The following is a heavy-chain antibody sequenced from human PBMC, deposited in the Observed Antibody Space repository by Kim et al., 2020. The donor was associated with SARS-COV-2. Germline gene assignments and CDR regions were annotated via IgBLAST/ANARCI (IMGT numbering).Heavy chain of an antibody. CDR1: GFTFSTYG. J-gene: IGHJ4*02. Sequence: GGSLRLSCSASGFTFSTYGMNWVRQPPGKGLEWVAGIWYDGSIKHYADSVKGRFTISRDNTQNTLYLQMNSLRAEDTAIYYCSSLDYWGQGTLVTVSS. CDR2: IWYDGSIK. V-gene: IGHV3-33*01. CDR3: SSLDY.